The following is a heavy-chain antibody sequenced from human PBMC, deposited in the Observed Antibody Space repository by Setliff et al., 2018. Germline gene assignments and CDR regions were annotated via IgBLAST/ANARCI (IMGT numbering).Heavy chain of an antibody. CDR1: GFTFSGSE. V-gene: IGHV3-73*01. CDR2: IRSKADKYAT. D-gene: IGHD6-19*01. Sequence: GASLMISCAASGFTFSGSEIHWVRQASGKGLGWVGRIRSKADKYATDYGASAKGRFIISRDDSKKTAYLQMSSLRAEDTAMYYCLLPCTSGWYNWVDPWGQGTLVTVSS. J-gene: IGHJ5*02. CDR3: LLPCTSGWYNWVDP.